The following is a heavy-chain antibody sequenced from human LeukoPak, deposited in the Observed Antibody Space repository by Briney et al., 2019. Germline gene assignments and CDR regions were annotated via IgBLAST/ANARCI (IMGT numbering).Heavy chain of an antibody. J-gene: IGHJ3*02. CDR1: GFTFSSYW. Sequence: SGGFLRLSCAASGFTFSSYWMSWVRQAPGKGLEWVANIKQDGSEKYYVDSVKGRFTISRDNAKNSLYLQMNSLRAEDTAVYYCARGPHITMVRGVSDAFDIWGQGTMVTVSS. CDR2: IKQDGSEK. D-gene: IGHD3-10*01. CDR3: ARGPHITMVRGVSDAFDI. V-gene: IGHV3-7*03.